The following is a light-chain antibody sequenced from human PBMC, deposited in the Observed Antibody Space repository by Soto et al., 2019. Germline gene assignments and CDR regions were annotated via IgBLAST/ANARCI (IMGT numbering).Light chain of an antibody. CDR1: QGISNH. CDR2: GAS. Sequence: DLQMTQSPSSLSASVGDRVTITCRASQGISNHVAWYQQKPGKVPKLLIYGASTLQSGVTSRFSGSGSGTDFTLTISSLQPEDFATYYCQKYNGAPRTFGQGTKVAFK. CDR3: QKYNGAPRT. V-gene: IGKV1-27*01. J-gene: IGKJ1*01.